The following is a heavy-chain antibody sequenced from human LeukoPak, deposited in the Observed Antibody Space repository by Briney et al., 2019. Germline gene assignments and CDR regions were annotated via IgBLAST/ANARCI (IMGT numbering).Heavy chain of an antibody. Sequence: GGSLRLSCAASGFTFSRYTMNWVRQAPGKGTEWVSHISTNGSAMYYADSVKGRFTISRDNAKNSLYLQMNSLRVEDTAVYYCACRPSDIRYYGVFDFWGQGSLVTVSS. J-gene: IGHJ4*02. CDR3: ACRPSDIRYYGVFDF. D-gene: IGHD3-10*01. CDR1: GFTFSRYT. CDR2: ISTNGSAM. V-gene: IGHV3-48*04.